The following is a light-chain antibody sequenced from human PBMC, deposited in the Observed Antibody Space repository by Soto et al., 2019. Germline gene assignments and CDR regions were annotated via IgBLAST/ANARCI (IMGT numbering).Light chain of an antibody. V-gene: IGLV2-14*03. CDR1: SSDVGTYSF. CDR2: DVS. CDR3: SSYTSSTAV. J-gene: IGLJ2*01. Sequence: QSALTQPASVSGSPGQSIAISCTGTSSDVGTYSFVCWYQQHPGKAPKLLIYDVSNRPSGVSDRFSGSKSGNTASLTISGLQAEDEADYYCSSYTSSTAVFGGGTKLTVL.